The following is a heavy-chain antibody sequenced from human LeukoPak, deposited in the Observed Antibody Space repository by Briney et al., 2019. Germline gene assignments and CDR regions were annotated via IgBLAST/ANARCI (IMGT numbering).Heavy chain of an antibody. J-gene: IGHJ5*02. V-gene: IGHV4-59*01. CDR2: IFYTGSP. Sequence: SETLSLTCTVSGGSISSYYWSWIRQPPGKGLEWIGYIFYTGSPNYNPSLKSRVTISLDRSKNQFSLRLTSVTAADTAVYYCARAGAWQIDPWGQGTLVTVSS. D-gene: IGHD3-10*01. CDR3: ARAGAWQIDP. CDR1: GGSISSYY.